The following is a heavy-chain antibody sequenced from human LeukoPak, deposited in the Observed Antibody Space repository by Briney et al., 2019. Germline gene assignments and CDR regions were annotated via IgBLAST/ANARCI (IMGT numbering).Heavy chain of an antibody. J-gene: IGHJ4*02. CDR2: IKQDGSEK. D-gene: IGHD5-24*01. Sequence: GGSLRLSCAASGFTFSSYGMSWVRQAPGKGLEWVANIKQDGSEKYYVDSVKGRFTISRDNAKNSLYLQMNSLRAEDTAVYYCARAEERWLQLYYFDYWGQGTLVTVSS. V-gene: IGHV3-7*01. CDR3: ARAEERWLQLYYFDY. CDR1: GFTFSSYG.